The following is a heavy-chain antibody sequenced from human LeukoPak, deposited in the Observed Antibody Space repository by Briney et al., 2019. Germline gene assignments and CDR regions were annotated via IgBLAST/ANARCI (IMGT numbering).Heavy chain of an antibody. J-gene: IGHJ4*02. CDR3: ARYPSYSYSLDY. CDR1: GFTFGTYA. CDR2: VSDSGDDT. D-gene: IGHD5-18*01. Sequence: GGSLRLSCAASGFTFGTYAMTWVRQAPGKGLEWVSTVSDSGDDTYSADSVKGRFTISRDNSGNTLFLRMVSLRAEDTAVYYCARYPSYSYSLDYWGPGTLVTVSS. V-gene: IGHV3-23*01.